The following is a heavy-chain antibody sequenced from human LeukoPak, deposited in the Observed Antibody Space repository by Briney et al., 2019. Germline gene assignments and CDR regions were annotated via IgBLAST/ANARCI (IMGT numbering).Heavy chain of an antibody. V-gene: IGHV1-2*02. CDR1: GGTFSSYA. CDR3: ARDPVNYYGSGSYPDY. Sequence: ASVKVSCKASGGTFSSYAISWVRQAPGQGLEWMGWINPNSGGTNYAQKFQGRVTMTRDTSISTAYMELSRLRSDDTAVYYCARDPVNYYGSGSYPDYWGQGTLVTVSS. CDR2: INPNSGGT. J-gene: IGHJ4*02. D-gene: IGHD3-10*01.